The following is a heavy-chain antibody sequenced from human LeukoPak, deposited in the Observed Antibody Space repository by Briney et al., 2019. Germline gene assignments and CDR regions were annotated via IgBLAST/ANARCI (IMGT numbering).Heavy chain of an antibody. D-gene: IGHD2-21*02. CDR1: GFTFSNYG. Sequence: GGSLRLSCAASGFTFSNYGMHWVRQAPGKGLEWVAVISYDGSDKYYADSVKGRFTISRDNSKNTLYLQMNSLRAEDTAVYYCAKGDGDCYYYGMDVWGQGTTVTVSS. J-gene: IGHJ6*02. CDR2: ISYDGSDK. CDR3: AKGDGDCYYYGMDV. V-gene: IGHV3-30*18.